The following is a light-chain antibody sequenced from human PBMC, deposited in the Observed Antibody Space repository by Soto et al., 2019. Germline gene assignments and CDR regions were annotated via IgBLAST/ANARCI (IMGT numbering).Light chain of an antibody. CDR3: QQYGSSPET. V-gene: IGKV3-20*01. CDR2: GAS. Sequence: GTLSFSPGERATLSCRASQSVSSSYLAWYQQKPGQAPRLLIYGASSRATGIPDRFSGSGSGTDFTLTISRLEPEDFAVYYCQQYGSSPETFGQGTKVDIK. CDR1: QSVSSSY. J-gene: IGKJ1*01.